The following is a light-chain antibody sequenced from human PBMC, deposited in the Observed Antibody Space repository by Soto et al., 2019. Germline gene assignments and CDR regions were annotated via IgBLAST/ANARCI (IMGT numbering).Light chain of an antibody. CDR3: QSYDSSLSGFYV. CDR1: SSNIGAGFD. Sequence: QSVLTQPPSGSGAPGQRVTISCPGSSSNIGAGFDVHWYQQLPGTAPKLLIYGNSNRPSGVPDRFSGSKSGTSASLAITGLQAEDEADYYCQSYDSSLSGFYVFGTGTKVTVL. V-gene: IGLV1-40*01. J-gene: IGLJ1*01. CDR2: GNS.